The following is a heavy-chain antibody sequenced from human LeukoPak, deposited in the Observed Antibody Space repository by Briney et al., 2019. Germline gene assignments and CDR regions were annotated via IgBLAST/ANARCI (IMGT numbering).Heavy chain of an antibody. CDR3: ARSLTKGYCTNGVCRTYYFDY. CDR2: ISSSSSTI. CDR1: GFTFSSYS. J-gene: IGHJ4*02. V-gene: IGHV3-48*01. D-gene: IGHD2-8*01. Sequence: GGSLRLSCAASGFTFSSYSMNWVRQAPGKGLEWVSYISSSSSTIYYADSVKGRFTISRDNAKNSLYLQMNSLRAEDTAVYHCARSLTKGYCTNGVCRTYYFDYWGQGTLVTVSS.